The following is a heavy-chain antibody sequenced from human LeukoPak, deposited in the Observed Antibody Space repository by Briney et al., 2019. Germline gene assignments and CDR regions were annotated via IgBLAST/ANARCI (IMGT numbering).Heavy chain of an antibody. Sequence: SETLSLTCTVSGGSISSGGYYWSWIRQHPGKGLEWIGYIYYSGSTYYNPSLKSRVTISVDTSKNQFSLKLSSVTAADTAVYYCARLLRERLLFDPWGQGTLVTVSS. J-gene: IGHJ5*02. V-gene: IGHV4-31*03. CDR2: IYYSGST. CDR1: GGSISSGGYY. D-gene: IGHD1-26*01. CDR3: ARLLRERLLFDP.